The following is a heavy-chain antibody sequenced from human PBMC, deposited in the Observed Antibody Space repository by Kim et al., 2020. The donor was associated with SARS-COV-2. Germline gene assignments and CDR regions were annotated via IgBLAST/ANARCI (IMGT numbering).Heavy chain of an antibody. D-gene: IGHD2-2*01. CDR1: GFTFSSYW. J-gene: IGHJ4*02. CDR3: ARDMVVPAASEFDY. V-gene: IGHV3-7*01. Sequence: GGSLRLSCAASGFTFSSYWMSWVRQAPGKGLEWVANIKQDGSEKYYVDSVKGRFTISRDNAKNSLYLQMNSLRAEDTAVYYCARDMVVPAASEFDYWGQGTLVTVSS. CDR2: IKQDGSEK.